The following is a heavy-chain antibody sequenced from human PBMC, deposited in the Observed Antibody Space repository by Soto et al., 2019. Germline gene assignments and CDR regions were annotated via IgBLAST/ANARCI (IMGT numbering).Heavy chain of an antibody. D-gene: IGHD6-19*01. V-gene: IGHV3-23*01. CDR3: AKVGSDSGWYWES. CDR2: ITRSGSEA. Sequence: EVQLLESGGGLVQPGGSLRLSCAASGFTFSVSAMSWVRQAPGKGLEHVASITRSGSEAFYGDSVRGRFSMSRDNSKKILILEMNRLRVEDTARYYCAKVGSDSGWYWESWGQGALVTVS. CDR1: GFTFSVSA. J-gene: IGHJ1*01.